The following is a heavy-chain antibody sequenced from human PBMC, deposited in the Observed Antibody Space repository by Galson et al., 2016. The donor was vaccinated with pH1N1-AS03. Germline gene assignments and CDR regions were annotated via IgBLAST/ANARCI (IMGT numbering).Heavy chain of an antibody. CDR1: GFSFSTYA. Sequence: SLRLSCAASGFSFSTYAMTWVRQAPGKGLEWVSGISGSGGTTYYAESVKGRSAISRDNSKKTLDLLMNSLRAEDTAVYYCAKGDDFWSGYSPNYYYCMDVCGKGTTVTVSS. D-gene: IGHD3-3*01. V-gene: IGHV3-23*01. J-gene: IGHJ6*03. CDR2: ISGSGGTT. CDR3: AKGDDFWSGYSPNYYYCMDV.